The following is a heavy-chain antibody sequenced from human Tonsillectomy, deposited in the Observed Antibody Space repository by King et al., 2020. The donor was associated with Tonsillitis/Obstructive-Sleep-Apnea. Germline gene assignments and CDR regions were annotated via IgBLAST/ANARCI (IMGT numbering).Heavy chain of an antibody. J-gene: IGHJ4*02. D-gene: IGHD7-27*01. CDR3: ARELTGEQGYFDY. CDR2: ISSSSSYI. Sequence: VQLVESGGGLVQPGGSLRLSCAASGFTFSSYAMSWVRQAPGKGLEWVSSISSSSSYIYYADSVKGRFTISRDNAKNSLYLKMNSLRAEDTAVYYCARELTGEQGYFDYWGQGTLVTVSS. CDR1: GFTFSSYA. V-gene: IGHV3-21*01.